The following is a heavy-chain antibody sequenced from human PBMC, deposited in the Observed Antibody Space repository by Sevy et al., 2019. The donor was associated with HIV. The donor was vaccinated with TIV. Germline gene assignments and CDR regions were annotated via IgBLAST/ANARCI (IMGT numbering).Heavy chain of an antibody. V-gene: IGHV1-8*01. D-gene: IGHD1-7*01. CDR2: MNPNSGNT. CDR3: ARDPSGNYLAPHYRDYYGLDV. CDR1: GYTFSSHD. Sequence: ASVKVSCKTSGYTFSSHDINWVRQAPGQGLEWMGWMNPNSGNTGYVQKFQDRVTMTRDSSIATAYMELRGRTSDDTAVSYCARDPSGNYLAPHYRDYYGLDVWGQGTAVSVSS. J-gene: IGHJ6*02.